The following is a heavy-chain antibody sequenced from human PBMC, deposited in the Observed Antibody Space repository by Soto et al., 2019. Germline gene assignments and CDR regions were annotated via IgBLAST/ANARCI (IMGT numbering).Heavy chain of an antibody. V-gene: IGHV3-23*01. J-gene: IGHJ4*02. Sequence: GSLRLSCVASGFTFTTYAMTWVRQAPGKGLEWVSTITGSGHSTYYADSVKGRFTISRDNAKNTLSLQMDSLRAEDTATYYCAKDQIWEVAHYFHSWGQGALVTVSS. D-gene: IGHD1-26*01. CDR2: ITGSGHST. CDR3: AKDQIWEVAHYFHS. CDR1: GFTFTTYA.